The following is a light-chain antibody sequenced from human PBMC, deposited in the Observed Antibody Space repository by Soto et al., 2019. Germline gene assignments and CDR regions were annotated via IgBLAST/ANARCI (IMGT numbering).Light chain of an antibody. V-gene: IGLV1-40*01. CDR1: SSNIGAGYD. CDR2: GNS. Sequence: QSALTQPPSVSGAPGQRVTISCTGSSSNIGAGYDVHWYQQLPGTAPKVLIYGNSNRPSGVPDRFSGSKSRTSASLAITGLQAEEEADYYCQPYASSLKSVVFGGGTELTAL. J-gene: IGLJ2*01. CDR3: QPYASSLKSVV.